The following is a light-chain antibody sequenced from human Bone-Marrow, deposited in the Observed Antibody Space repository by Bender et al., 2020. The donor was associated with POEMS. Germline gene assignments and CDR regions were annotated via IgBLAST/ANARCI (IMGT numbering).Light chain of an antibody. CDR1: SSDVGYYDL. CDR2: EVT. CDR3: CSYAGSSTTV. Sequence: HSALTQPASVSGSPGQAITISCTGTSSDVGYYDLVSWYQHLPGKAPKLLIYEVTKRPSGVSNRFSGSKSGNTASLTISGLQAEDEANYYCCSYAGSSTTVFGGGTKLTVL. V-gene: IGLV2-23*02. J-gene: IGLJ3*02.